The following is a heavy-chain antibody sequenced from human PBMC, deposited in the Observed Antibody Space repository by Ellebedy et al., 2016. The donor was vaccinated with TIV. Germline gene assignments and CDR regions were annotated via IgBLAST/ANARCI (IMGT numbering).Heavy chain of an antibody. D-gene: IGHD2-15*01. CDR2: INHSGST. V-gene: IGHV4-4*02. CDR1: VGSINSDNY. Sequence: SQTLSLTCGVSVGSINSDNYWSWVRQSPGRGLEWIGEINHSGSTNYNPSLKRRVTISVDTSKNQLSLKLSSVTAEDTAVYYCARLRVVVSATLVEVYWGQGILVTVSS. J-gene: IGHJ4*02. CDR3: ARLRVVVSATLVEVY.